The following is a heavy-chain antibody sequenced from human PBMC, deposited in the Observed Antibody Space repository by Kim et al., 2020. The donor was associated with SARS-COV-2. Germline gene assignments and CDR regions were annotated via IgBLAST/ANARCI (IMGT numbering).Heavy chain of an antibody. CDR3: AKTGWSGYYSPLDY. CDR1: GFTFSSYG. CDR2: ISYDGSNK. V-gene: IGHV3-30*18. D-gene: IGHD3-3*01. J-gene: IGHJ4*02. Sequence: GGSLRLSCAASGFTFSSYGMHWVRQAPGKGLEWVAVISYDGSNKYYADSVKGRFTISRDNSKNTLYLQMNSLRAEDTAVYYCAKTGWSGYYSPLDYWGQGTLVTVSS.